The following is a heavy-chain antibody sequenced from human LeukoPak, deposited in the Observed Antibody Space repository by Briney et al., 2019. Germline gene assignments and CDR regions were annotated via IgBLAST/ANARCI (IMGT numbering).Heavy chain of an antibody. CDR1: AFTFSSYA. CDR2: ISDDGSNE. CDR3: AKDRIVGVISGIDY. V-gene: IGHV3-30*18. D-gene: IGHD3-10*01. Sequence: GGSLRLSCATSAFTFSSYAMYWVRQAPGKGREGVAGISDDGSNEYYADSVTGRFTISRDNPQNTLYLLMNSLRAEDTAMYYCAKDRIVGVISGIDYWGQGTLATVSS. J-gene: IGHJ4*01.